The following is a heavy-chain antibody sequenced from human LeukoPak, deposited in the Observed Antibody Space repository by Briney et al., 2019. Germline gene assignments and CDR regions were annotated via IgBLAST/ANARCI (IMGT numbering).Heavy chain of an antibody. CDR3: ARGVAVPAAGYYYYYGMDV. V-gene: IGHV4-30-4*01. J-gene: IGHJ6*02. CDR1: GGSISSGDYY. Sequence: PSETLSLTCTVSGGSISSGDYYWSWIRQPPGKGLEWIGYIYYSGSTYYNPSLKSRVTISVDTSKNQFSLKLSSVTAADTAVYYCARGVAVPAAGYYYYYGMDVWGQGTTVTVSS. CDR2: IYYSGST. D-gene: IGHD2-2*01.